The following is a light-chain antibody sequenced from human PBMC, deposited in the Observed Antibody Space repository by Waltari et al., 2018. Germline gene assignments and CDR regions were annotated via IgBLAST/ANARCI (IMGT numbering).Light chain of an antibody. CDR3: LSRDTTSTRV. V-gene: IGLV3-19*01. J-gene: IGLJ3*02. CDR1: SLRRYY. Sequence: SSELTQDPAVSVALGQTVSITCQGDSLRRYYASWYQQRPGQAPRLILYGQDNRPSGIPDRFSGSTSGNTASLTITGAQAEDEADYYCLSRDTTSTRVFGGGTRLTV. CDR2: GQD.